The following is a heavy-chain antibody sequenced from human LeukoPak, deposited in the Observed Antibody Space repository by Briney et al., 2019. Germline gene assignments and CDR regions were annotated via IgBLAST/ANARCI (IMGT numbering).Heavy chain of an antibody. Sequence: GGSLRLSCAASGFTLSSYGINWVRQAPGKGLEWVSYISSSSTTIYYADSVKGRFTASRDNSKNTLYLQVNSLRAEDTAVYYCARDERKYCSSNSCSVNLWGQGTLVSVSS. CDR2: ISSSSTTI. CDR1: GFTLSSYG. V-gene: IGHV3-48*01. J-gene: IGHJ5*02. CDR3: ARDERKYCSSNSCSVNL. D-gene: IGHD2-2*01.